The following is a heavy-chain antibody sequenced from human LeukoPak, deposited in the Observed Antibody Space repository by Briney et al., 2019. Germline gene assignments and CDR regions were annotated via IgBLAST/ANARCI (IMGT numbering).Heavy chain of an antibody. Sequence: SETLSLTCTVSGGSFSIYYWSWIRQPAGKGLEWIGRIYTSGNTYYNPSLKSRVTISVDTSKNQFSLKLTSVTAADTALYYCALIRSYPGTYYFDYWGQGTLVTVSS. D-gene: IGHD1-26*01. CDR3: ALIRSYPGTYYFDY. J-gene: IGHJ4*02. CDR2: IYTSGNT. CDR1: GGSFSIYY. V-gene: IGHV4-4*07.